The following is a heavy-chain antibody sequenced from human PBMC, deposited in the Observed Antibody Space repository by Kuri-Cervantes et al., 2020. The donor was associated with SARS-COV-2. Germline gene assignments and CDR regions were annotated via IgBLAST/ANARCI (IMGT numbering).Heavy chain of an antibody. J-gene: IGHJ6*03. D-gene: IGHD7-27*01. CDR1: GYSISSGYY. V-gene: IGHV4-38-2*02. Sequence: SETLSLTCTVSGYSISSGYYWGWIRQPPGKGLEWIGSINHSGSTYYNPSLKSRVTISVDTSKNQFSLKLSSVTAADTAVYCCARAAGDQGEYYYYYYMDVWGKGTTVTVSS. CDR2: INHSGST. CDR3: ARAAGDQGEYYYYYYMDV.